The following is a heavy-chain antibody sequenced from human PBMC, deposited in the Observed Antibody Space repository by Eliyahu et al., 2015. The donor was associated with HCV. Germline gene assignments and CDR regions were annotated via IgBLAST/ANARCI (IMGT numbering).Heavy chain of an antibody. CDR3: AAVVSAATVFDH. J-gene: IGHJ4*02. D-gene: IGHD2-15*01. CDR2: IRSKTLGSAT. CDR1: GFXFRGSN. V-gene: IGHV3-73*02. Sequence: EVQLVESGGGLVQPGGSLKLSCAAPGFXFRGSNMPWVRXASGKGLEWVGRIRSKTLGSATAYAASVKGRFTISRDDSKNTAYLEMKSLKTEDSAVYYCAAVVSAATVFDHWGQGTLVTVSS.